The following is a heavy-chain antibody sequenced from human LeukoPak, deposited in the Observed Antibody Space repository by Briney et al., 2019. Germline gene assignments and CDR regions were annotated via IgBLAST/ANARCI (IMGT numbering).Heavy chain of an antibody. Sequence: GGSLRLSCAASGFTFSSYSMNWVRQAPGKELEWVSSISSSSSYIYYADSVKGRFTISRDNAKNSLYLQMNSLRAEDTAVYYCARDLGVDTAMVPFDYWGQGTLVTVSS. CDR3: ARDLGVDTAMVPFDY. J-gene: IGHJ4*02. CDR1: GFTFSSYS. CDR2: ISSSSSYI. V-gene: IGHV3-21*01. D-gene: IGHD5-18*01.